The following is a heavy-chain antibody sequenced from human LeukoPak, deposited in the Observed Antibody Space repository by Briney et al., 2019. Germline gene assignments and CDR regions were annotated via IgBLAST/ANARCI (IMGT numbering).Heavy chain of an antibody. CDR3: ARREISSGYVYYFDY. CDR1: GGSISSYY. Sequence: SETLSLTCTVSGGSISSYYWSWIRQPPGKGLEWIGYIYYSGSTNYNPSLKSRVPISVDTSKNQFSLKLSSVTAADTAVYYCARREISSGYVYYFDYWGQGTLVTVSS. D-gene: IGHD3-22*01. CDR2: IYYSGST. J-gene: IGHJ4*02. V-gene: IGHV4-59*01.